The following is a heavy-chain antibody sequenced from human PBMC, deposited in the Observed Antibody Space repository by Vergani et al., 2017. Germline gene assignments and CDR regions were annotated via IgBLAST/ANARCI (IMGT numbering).Heavy chain of an antibody. D-gene: IGHD4-23*01. V-gene: IGHV5-51*01. CDR1: GYSFSNYW. J-gene: IGHJ3*01. Sequence: EVELVQSGPEMRKPGESLKISCKAPGYSFSNYWIGWVRQMPGKGLEWIGIIFPGDSETKYNPSFQGQVIISADTSISTAYLQWSSLKASDTAIYYCARXLLGWEIHDAFAFWGQGTMVTVSS. CDR3: ARXLLGWEIHDAFAF. CDR2: IFPGDSET.